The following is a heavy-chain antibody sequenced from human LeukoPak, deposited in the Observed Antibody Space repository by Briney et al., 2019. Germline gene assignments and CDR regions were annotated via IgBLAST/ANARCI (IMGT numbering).Heavy chain of an antibody. Sequence: TSETLSLTCTVSGGSISSSSYYWGWIRQPPGKGLASIGSIYYSGSTYYNPSLKSRVTISVDTSKNQFSLKLSSVTAADTAVYYCARRDDYGDYRDYWGQGTLVTVSS. CDR1: GGSISSSSYY. CDR2: IYYSGST. CDR3: ARRDDYGDYRDY. D-gene: IGHD4-17*01. J-gene: IGHJ4*02. V-gene: IGHV4-39*01.